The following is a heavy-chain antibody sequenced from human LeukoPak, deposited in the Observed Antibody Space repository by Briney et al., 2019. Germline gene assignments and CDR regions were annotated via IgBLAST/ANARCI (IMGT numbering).Heavy chain of an antibody. Sequence: SETLSLTCAVSGGSISSGGYSWSWIRQPPGKGLEWIGYIYHSGSTYYNPSLKSRVTISVDRAKNQFSLKLSSLTATDTAVYYCARRSYDSSGYYALDYWGHGTLVTVSS. J-gene: IGHJ4*01. CDR1: GGSISSGGYS. CDR2: IYHSGST. V-gene: IGHV4-30-2*01. CDR3: ARRSYDSSGYYALDY. D-gene: IGHD3-22*01.